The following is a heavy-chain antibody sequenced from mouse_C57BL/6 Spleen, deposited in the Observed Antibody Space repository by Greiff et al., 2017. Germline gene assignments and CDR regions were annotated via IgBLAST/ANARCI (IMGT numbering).Heavy chain of an antibody. Sequence: QVQLQQSGAELVKPGASVKISCKASGYAFSSYWMHWVKQRPGKGLEWIGQIYPGDGDTNYNGKFKGKATLTADKSSSTAYMQLSSLTAEDSAVYFCARDYFDYWGQGTTLTVSS. CDR3: ARDYFDY. J-gene: IGHJ2*01. CDR2: IYPGDGDT. V-gene: IGHV1-80*01. CDR1: GYAFSSYW.